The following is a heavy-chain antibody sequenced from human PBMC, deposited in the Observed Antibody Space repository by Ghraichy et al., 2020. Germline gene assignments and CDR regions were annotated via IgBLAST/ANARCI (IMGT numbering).Heavy chain of an antibody. D-gene: IGHD3-9*01. Sequence: SETLSLTCTVSGGSISSSSYYWGWIRQPPGKGLEWIGSIYYSGSTYYNPSLKSRVTISVDTSKNQFSLKLSSVTAADTAVYYCARQARPYFDWLNNYYYYGMDVWGQGTTVTVSS. CDR1: GGSISSSSYY. CDR2: IYYSGST. V-gene: IGHV4-39*01. J-gene: IGHJ6*02. CDR3: ARQARPYFDWLNNYYYYGMDV.